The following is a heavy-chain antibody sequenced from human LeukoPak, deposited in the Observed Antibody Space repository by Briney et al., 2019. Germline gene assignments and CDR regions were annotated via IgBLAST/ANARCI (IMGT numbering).Heavy chain of an antibody. CDR3: ARGATVLLWFGGPYYFDY. CDR2: INHSGST. V-gene: IGHV4-34*01. D-gene: IGHD3-10*01. CDR1: GGSFSGYY. J-gene: IGHJ4*02. Sequence: SETLSLTCAVYGGSFSGYYWSWIRQPPRKGLEWIGEINHSGSTKYNPSLKSRDTKSVDTSKNQFSLKLSSVTAADTAVYYCARGATVLLWFGGPYYFDYWGQGTLVTVSS.